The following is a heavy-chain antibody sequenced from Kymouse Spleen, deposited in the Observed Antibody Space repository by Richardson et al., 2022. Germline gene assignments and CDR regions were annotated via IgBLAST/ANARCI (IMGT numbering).Heavy chain of an antibody. Sequence: EVQLVESGGGLVKPGGSLRLSCAASGFTFSNAWMSWVRQAPGKGLEWVGRIKSKTDGGTTDYAAPVKGRFTISRDDSKNTLYLQMNSLKTEDTAVYYCTTDDMVRGPYYYYYGMDVWGQGTTVTVSS. V-gene: IGHV3-15*01. D-gene: IGHD3-10*01. CDR3: TTDDMVRGPYYYYYGMDV. CDR1: GFTFSNAW. CDR2: IKSKTDGGTT. J-gene: IGHJ6*02.